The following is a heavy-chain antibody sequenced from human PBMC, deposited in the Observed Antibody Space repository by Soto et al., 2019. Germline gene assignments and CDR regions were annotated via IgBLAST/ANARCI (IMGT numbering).Heavy chain of an antibody. CDR2: ISGSGGST. J-gene: IGHJ1*01. V-gene: IGHV3-23*01. Sequence: GGSLRLSCAASGFTFSSYAMSWVRQAPGKGLEWVSAISGSGGSTYYADSVKGRFTISRDNSKNTLYLQMNSLRAEDTAVYYCAKDATIYDILTGYYRTEEYFQHWGQGTLVTVSS. D-gene: IGHD3-9*01. CDR1: GFTFSSYA. CDR3: AKDATIYDILTGYYRTEEYFQH.